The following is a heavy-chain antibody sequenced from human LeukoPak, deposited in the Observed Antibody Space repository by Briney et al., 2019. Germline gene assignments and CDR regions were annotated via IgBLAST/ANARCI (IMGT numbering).Heavy chain of an antibody. D-gene: IGHD2-15*01. CDR1: GGSISNTNYY. CDR2: IDYTGDT. V-gene: IGHV4-39*01. CDR3: ARQTGYCSGDSCYSFHRFDP. J-gene: IGHJ5*02. Sequence: PSETLSLTCTVSGGSISNTNYYWGWIRQPPGRGLEWTGSIDYTGDTYFNPSLRSRVSISVDTSKNQFSLKLSSVTAADSAVYFCARQTGYCSGDSCYSFHRFDPWGQGTLVTVSS.